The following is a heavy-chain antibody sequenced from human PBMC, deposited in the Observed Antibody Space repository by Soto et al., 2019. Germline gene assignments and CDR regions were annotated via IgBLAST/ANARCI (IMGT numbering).Heavy chain of an antibody. CDR2: IYYSGST. V-gene: IGHV4-59*01. CDR3: ARVIYYYDSSGYIYYYGMDV. CDR1: GGSISSYY. J-gene: IGHJ6*02. Sequence: SETLSLTCTVSGGSISSYYWSWIRQPPGKGLEWIGYIYYSGSTNYNPSLKSRVTISVDTSKNQFSLKLSSVTAADTAVYYCARVIYYYDSSGYIYYYGMDVWGQGTTVTVSS. D-gene: IGHD3-22*01.